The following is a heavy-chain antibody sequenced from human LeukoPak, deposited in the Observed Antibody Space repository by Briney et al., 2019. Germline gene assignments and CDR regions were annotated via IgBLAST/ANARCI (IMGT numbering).Heavy chain of an antibody. J-gene: IGHJ4*02. CDR3: ARGPPYLLFDY. CDR2: IYYSGST. D-gene: IGHD2-15*01. Sequence: SETLSLTCTVSGGSISSYYWSWIRQPPGKGLEWIGYIYYSGSTNYNPSLKSRVTTSVDTSKNQFSLKLSSVTAADTAVYYCARGPPYLLFDYWGQGTLVTVSS. CDR1: GGSISSYY. V-gene: IGHV4-59*01.